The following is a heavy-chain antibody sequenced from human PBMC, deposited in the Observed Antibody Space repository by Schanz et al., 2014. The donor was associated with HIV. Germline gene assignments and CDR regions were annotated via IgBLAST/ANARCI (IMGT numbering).Heavy chain of an antibody. Sequence: QVQLVESGGGVVQPGRSLRLSCAASGFTFDSYGIHWVRQAPGKGLEWVAEKSYDGRNKKFANSVKGRLTISRDNAKNTLYLQMNSLRAEDTAVYYCARAPYRSGWYGVDYWGQGTLVTVSS. CDR3: ARAPYRSGWYGVDY. CDR1: GFTFDSYG. V-gene: IGHV3-30*03. J-gene: IGHJ4*02. D-gene: IGHD6-19*01. CDR2: KSYDGRNK.